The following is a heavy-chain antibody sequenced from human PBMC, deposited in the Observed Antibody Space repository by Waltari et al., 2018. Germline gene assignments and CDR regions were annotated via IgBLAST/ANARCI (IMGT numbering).Heavy chain of an antibody. V-gene: IGHV4-59*01. CDR1: GGSISSYY. CDR3: AREARASGYNS. J-gene: IGHJ5*02. CDR2: IYYSGST. D-gene: IGHD5-12*01. Sequence: QVQLQESGPGLVKPSETLSLTCTVSGGSISSYYWSWIRQPPGKGLEWIGYIYYSGSTNYNPSLKSRVTISVDTSKNQFSLKLSSVTAADTAVYYCAREARASGYNSWGQGTLVTVSS.